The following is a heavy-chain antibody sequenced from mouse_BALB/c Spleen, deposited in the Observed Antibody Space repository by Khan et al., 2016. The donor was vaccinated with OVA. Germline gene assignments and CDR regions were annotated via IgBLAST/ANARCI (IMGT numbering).Heavy chain of an antibody. CDR2: IDPSTDYT. D-gene: IGHD1-1*01. J-gene: IGHJ3*01. Sequence: QVRLQQSGAELAKPGASVKMSCKASGYTFTSYWMHWVKQRPGQGLEWIGYIDPSTDYTEYNQKFRDKATLTVDKSSTTVYMQLTSLTSGDSAVYYCVNHGSSSAWFTYWGQGTLVTVSA. CDR1: GYTFTSYW. CDR3: VNHGSSSAWFTY. V-gene: IGHV1-7*01.